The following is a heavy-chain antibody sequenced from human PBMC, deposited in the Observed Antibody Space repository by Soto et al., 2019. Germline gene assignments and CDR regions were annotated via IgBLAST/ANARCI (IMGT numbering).Heavy chain of an antibody. Sequence: PGGSLRLSCVGSGFSFRKYAMNWVRQAPGKGLEWVSGISGSGGSGRGFYADPVKGRFTISRDNSKNTLYLEMNSPRAEDTAVYYCAKDLDDYSSAIDFWGQGTLVTVSS. V-gene: IGHV3-23*01. CDR2: ISGSGGSGRG. D-gene: IGHD4-4*01. J-gene: IGHJ4*02. CDR3: AKDLDDYSSAIDF. CDR1: GFSFRKYA.